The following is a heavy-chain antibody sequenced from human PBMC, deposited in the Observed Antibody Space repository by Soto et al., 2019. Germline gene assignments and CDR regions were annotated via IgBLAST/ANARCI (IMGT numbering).Heavy chain of an antibody. CDR1: GSSIRTSGMC. Sequence: SGPTLVNPAQTRTLTCTFSGSSIRTSGMCVRWIRQPPGKSLEWLSCIDWEYDKYYSTSLKPRLTISNATSNHHLLLTISIMPPVDTVTYYCARTHLVVVASTEVFHYYYYMDVWGKGTTVTVSS. CDR3: ARTHLVVVASTEVFHYYYYMDV. J-gene: IGHJ6*03. CDR2: IDWEYDK. V-gene: IGHV2-70*11. D-gene: IGHD2-15*01.